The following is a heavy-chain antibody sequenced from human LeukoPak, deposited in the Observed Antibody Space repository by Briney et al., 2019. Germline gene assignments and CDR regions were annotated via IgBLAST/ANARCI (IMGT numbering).Heavy chain of an antibody. CDR1: GFTFSSYG. V-gene: IGHV3-23*01. J-gene: IGHJ4*02. D-gene: IGHD6-13*01. CDR2: ISKSGAST. Sequence: GGSLRLSCAASGFTFSSYGMSWVRQAPGKGLEWVSAISKSGASTYYVDSVKGRFTISRDNSKNTLSLQMNSLRVEDTAVYYCARVTGYMTEDYFDYWGQGTLITVSS. CDR3: ARVTGYMTEDYFDY.